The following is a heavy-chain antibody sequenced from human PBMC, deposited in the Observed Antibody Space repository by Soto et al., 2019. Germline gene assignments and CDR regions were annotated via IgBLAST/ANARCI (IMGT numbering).Heavy chain of an antibody. CDR1: GFTFSNFW. Sequence: EVQLVESGGGLVQPGGSLRLSCATSGFTFSNFWMNWVRQGPGKGLEWVANVKQDGVEKNYVDSVKGRFTISRDNTKASLYLQMNSLRAEDTAVYYCVCGTGWLIAYWGQGSLVTVSS. D-gene: IGHD2-8*02. V-gene: IGHV3-7*01. J-gene: IGHJ4*02. CDR3: VCGTGWLIAY. CDR2: VKQDGVEK.